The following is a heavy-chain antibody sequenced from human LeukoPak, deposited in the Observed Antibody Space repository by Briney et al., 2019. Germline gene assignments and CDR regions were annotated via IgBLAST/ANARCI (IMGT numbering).Heavy chain of an antibody. CDR2: IWYDGTTT. J-gene: IGHJ4*02. Sequence: GGSLRLSCAASGFTFSSFGMHWVRQAPGRGLEWVATIWYDGTTTYYADSVKGRFTISRDDSKNTVYLQMNSLRAGDTATYYCAKDTSAYYFDYWGQGTLVTVSS. CDR1: GFTFSSFG. CDR3: AKDTSAYYFDY. V-gene: IGHV3-33*06.